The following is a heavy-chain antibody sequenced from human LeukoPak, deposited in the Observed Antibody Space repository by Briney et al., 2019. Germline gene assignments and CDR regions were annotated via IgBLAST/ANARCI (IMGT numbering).Heavy chain of an antibody. D-gene: IGHD6-6*01. V-gene: IGHV3-73*01. CDR1: GFTFSASA. CDR3: AKAPRYSSSSY. Sequence: GGSLRLSCAASGFTFSASAVHWVRQASGRGLEWVGRIRTKTDIYATTYAAPMKGRFTFSRDDSKNTAYLQMNSLRAEDTAVYYCAKAPRYSSSSYWGQGTLVTVSS. CDR2: IRTKTDIYAT. J-gene: IGHJ4*02.